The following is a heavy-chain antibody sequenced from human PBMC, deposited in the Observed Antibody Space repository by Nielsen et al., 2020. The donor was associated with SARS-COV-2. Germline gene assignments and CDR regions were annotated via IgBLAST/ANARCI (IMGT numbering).Heavy chain of an antibody. CDR1: GYTFSDYV. CDR3: AREELAGRDFDY. V-gene: IGHV1-2*06. CDR2: DNCKNGDT. D-gene: IGHD6-19*01. Sequence: ASVKVSCKASGYTFSDYVIHWVRQAPGQGLEWMGRDNCKNGDTNYAQKFQDRVTVTRVTMTRDTSISTASLELRRLTSDDTASYYCAREELAGRDFDYWGQGTLVTVSS. J-gene: IGHJ4*02.